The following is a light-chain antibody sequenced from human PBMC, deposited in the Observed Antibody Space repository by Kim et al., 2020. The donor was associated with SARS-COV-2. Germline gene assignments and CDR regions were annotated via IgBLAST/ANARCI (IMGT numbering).Light chain of an antibody. Sequence: GQKVTLSCSGSSSNIGNNYVSWYQQLPGTAPKLLIYDNNKRPSGIPDRFSGSKSGTSATLGITGLQTGDEADYYCGTWDSSLSAGVFGGGTKVTVL. CDR2: DNN. CDR1: SSNIGNNY. CDR3: GTWDSSLSAGV. V-gene: IGLV1-51*01. J-gene: IGLJ3*02.